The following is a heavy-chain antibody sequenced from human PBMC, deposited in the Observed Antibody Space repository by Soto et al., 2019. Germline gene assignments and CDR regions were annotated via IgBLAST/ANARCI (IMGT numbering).Heavy chain of an antibody. Sequence: GGSLRLSCAASGFTFSSYAMSWVRQAPGKGLEWVSAISGSGRSTYYADSVKGRFTISRDNSKNTLYLQMNSLRAEDTAVYYCAKAMVATATGGYYYYGMDVWGQGTTVTVSS. V-gene: IGHV3-23*01. D-gene: IGHD5-12*01. J-gene: IGHJ6*02. CDR3: AKAMVATATGGYYYYGMDV. CDR2: ISGSGRST. CDR1: GFTFSSYA.